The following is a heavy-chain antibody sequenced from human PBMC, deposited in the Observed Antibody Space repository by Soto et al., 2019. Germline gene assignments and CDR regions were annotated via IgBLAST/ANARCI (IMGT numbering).Heavy chain of an antibody. V-gene: IGHV5-51*01. D-gene: IGHD3-10*01. CDR2: IYPGDSDT. Sequence: XDSLKLSCKCSGYSFTSYWIGWVLQMPGKGLEWMGIIYPGDSDTRYSPSFQGQVTISADKSISTAYLQWSSLKASDTAMYYCARCLYREHSSWFADPPRGWFDPWGQGTLVTVSS. CDR1: GYSFTSYW. J-gene: IGHJ5*02. CDR3: ARCLYREHSSWFADPPRGWFDP.